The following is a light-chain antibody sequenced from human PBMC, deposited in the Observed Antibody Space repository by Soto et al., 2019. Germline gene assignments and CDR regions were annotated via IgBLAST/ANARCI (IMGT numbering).Light chain of an antibody. CDR1: QSVSGTH. CDR2: GAS. V-gene: IGKV3-15*01. J-gene: IGKJ1*01. Sequence: MTQSPSTLSASVGDTVTVTCRASQSVSGTHLAWYQQKPGQAPRLLIYGASTRATGIPARFSGSGSGTEFTLTISSLQSEDFAVYYCQQYNNWPQTFGQGTKVDIK. CDR3: QQYNNWPQT.